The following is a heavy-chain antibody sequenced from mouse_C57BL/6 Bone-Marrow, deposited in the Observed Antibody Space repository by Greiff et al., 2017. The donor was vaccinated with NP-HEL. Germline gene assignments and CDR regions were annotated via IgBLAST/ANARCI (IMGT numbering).Heavy chain of an antibody. Sequence: VKLVESGAELARPGASVKLSCKASGYTFTSYGISWVKQRTGQGLEWIGEIYPRSGNTYYNEKFKGKATLTADKSSSTAYMELRSLTSEDSAVYFCARCDDYDGYWGQGTLVTVSA. J-gene: IGHJ3*01. V-gene: IGHV1-81*01. CDR1: GYTFTSYG. D-gene: IGHD2-4*01. CDR3: ARCDDYDGY. CDR2: IYPRSGNT.